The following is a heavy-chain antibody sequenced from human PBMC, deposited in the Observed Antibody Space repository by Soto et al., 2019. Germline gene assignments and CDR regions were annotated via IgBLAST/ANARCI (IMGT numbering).Heavy chain of an antibody. CDR3: AREPYYDILTGYYAFDY. CDR1: GGSISSSY. D-gene: IGHD3-9*01. V-gene: IGHV4-59*12. J-gene: IGHJ4*02. Sequence: PSETLSLTCTVSGGSISSSYWSWIRQPPGKGLEWIGYIYDSGSTYYNSSLKSRVTMSVDTSKNQFSLKLSSVTAADTAVYYCAREPYYDILTGYYAFDYWGQGTLVTVSS. CDR2: IYDSGST.